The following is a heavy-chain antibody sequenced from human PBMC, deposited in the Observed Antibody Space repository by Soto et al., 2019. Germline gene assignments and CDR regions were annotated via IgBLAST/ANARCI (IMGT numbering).Heavy chain of an antibody. D-gene: IGHD5-18*01. Sequence: GGSLRLSCAASGFTFSSYAMSWVRQAPGKGLEWVSAISGSGGSTYYADSVKGRFTISRDNSKNTLYLQMNSLRAEDTAVYYCAKDTPNTAMVTGWFDPWGQGTLVTVSS. CDR2: ISGSGGST. V-gene: IGHV3-23*01. CDR1: GFTFSSYA. J-gene: IGHJ5*02. CDR3: AKDTPNTAMVTGWFDP.